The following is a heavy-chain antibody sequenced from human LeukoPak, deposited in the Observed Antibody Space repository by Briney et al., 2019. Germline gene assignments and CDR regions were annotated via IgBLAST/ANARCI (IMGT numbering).Heavy chain of an antibody. D-gene: IGHD3-9*01. CDR1: GGSISSSSYY. Sequence: PSETLSLTCTVSGGSISSSSYYWGWLRQPPGKGLEWIGSIYYSGSTYYNPSLKSRVTISVDTSKNQFSLKLSSVTAADTAVYYCARIPYDILTGYPGPSDYWGQGTLVTVSS. V-gene: IGHV4-39*07. CDR3: ARIPYDILTGYPGPSDY. J-gene: IGHJ4*02. CDR2: IYYSGST.